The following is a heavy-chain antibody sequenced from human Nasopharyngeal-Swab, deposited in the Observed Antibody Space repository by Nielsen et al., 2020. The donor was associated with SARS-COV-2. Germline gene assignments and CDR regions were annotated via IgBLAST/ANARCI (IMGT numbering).Heavy chain of an antibody. CDR2: INHSGST. V-gene: IGHV4-34*01. CDR1: GGSFSGYY. D-gene: IGHD2-2*01. CDR3: ARIRCSSTSCYSRTGNYYYYGMDV. Sequence: SETLSLTCAVYGGSFSGYYWSWIRQPSGKGLEWIGEINHSGSTNYNPSLKSRVTISVDTSKNQFSLKLSSVTAADTAVYYCARIRCSSTSCYSRTGNYYYYGMDVWGQGTTVTVSS. J-gene: IGHJ6*02.